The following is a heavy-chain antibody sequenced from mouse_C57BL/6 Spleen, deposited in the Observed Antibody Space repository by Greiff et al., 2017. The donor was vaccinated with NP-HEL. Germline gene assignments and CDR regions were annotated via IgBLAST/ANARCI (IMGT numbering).Heavy chain of an antibody. CDR3: GRGGYYGYDGGFAY. CDR2: INPDSSTI. CDR1: GIDFSRYW. V-gene: IGHV4-1*01. D-gene: IGHD2-2*01. Sequence: EVKLQESGGGLVQPGGSLKLSCAASGIDFSRYWMSWVRRAPGKGLEWIGEINPDSSTINYAPSLKDKFIISRDNAKNTLYLQMSKVRSEDTALYYCGRGGYYGYDGGFAYWGQGTLVTVSA. J-gene: IGHJ3*01.